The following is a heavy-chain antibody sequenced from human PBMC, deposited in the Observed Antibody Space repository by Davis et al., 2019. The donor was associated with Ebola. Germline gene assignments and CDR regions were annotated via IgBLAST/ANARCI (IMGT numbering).Heavy chain of an antibody. J-gene: IGHJ4*02. CDR3: AARVSGAIMPFVY. CDR2: IWYDGSNK. D-gene: IGHD3-10*01. Sequence: GESLKISCAASGFTFSSYGMHWVRQAPGKGLEWVAVIWYDGSNKYYADSVKGRFTISRDNSKNTLYLQMDSLRAEDSAVYYCAARVSGAIMPFVYWGQGTLVTVSS. CDR1: GFTFSSYG. V-gene: IGHV3-33*01.